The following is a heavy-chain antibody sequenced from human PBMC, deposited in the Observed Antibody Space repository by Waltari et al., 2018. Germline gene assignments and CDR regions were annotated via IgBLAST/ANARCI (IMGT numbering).Heavy chain of an antibody. D-gene: IGHD2-15*01. Sequence: EVQLLESGGGLVQPGGSLSLSCAASGFTFSSYPMRWVRQAPGKGLECVSAISGSGGSTYYADSVKGRFTISRDNSKNTLYLQMNSLRAEDTAVYYCAKQDCSGGSCFDYWGQGTLVTVSS. CDR2: ISGSGGST. J-gene: IGHJ4*02. CDR3: AKQDCSGGSCFDY. V-gene: IGHV3-23*01. CDR1: GFTFSSYP.